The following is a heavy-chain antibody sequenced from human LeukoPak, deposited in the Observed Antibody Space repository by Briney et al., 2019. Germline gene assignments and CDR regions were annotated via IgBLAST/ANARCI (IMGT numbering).Heavy chain of an antibody. CDR1: GFTFSSYG. CDR2: ISYDGSNK. J-gene: IGHJ4*02. D-gene: IGHD5-24*01. V-gene: IGHV3-30*18. Sequence: GGSLRLSCAASGFTFSSYGVHWVRQAPGKGLEWVAVISYDGSNKYYADSVKGRFTISRDNSKNTLYLQMNSPRAEDTAVYYCAKDLGGDGYNPTYYFDYWGQGTLVTVSS. CDR3: AKDLGGDGYNPTYYFDY.